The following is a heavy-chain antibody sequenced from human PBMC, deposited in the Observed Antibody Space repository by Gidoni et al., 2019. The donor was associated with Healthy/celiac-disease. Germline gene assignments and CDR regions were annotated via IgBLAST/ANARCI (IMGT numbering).Heavy chain of an antibody. J-gene: IGHJ1*01. CDR2: ISGSGGST. Sequence: VQLLESGGGLVQPGGSLRLSCAASGFTFSSYAMSWVRQAPGKGLEWVSAISGSGGSTYYADSVKGRFTISRDNSKNTLYLQMNSLRAEDTAVYYCATSIVVVPAAIPGAEYFQHWGQGTLVTVSS. CDR1: GFTFSSYA. CDR3: ATSIVVVPAAIPGAEYFQH. D-gene: IGHD2-2*01. V-gene: IGHV3-23*01.